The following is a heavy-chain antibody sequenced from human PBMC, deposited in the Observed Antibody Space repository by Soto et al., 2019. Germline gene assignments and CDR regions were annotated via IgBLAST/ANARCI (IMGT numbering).Heavy chain of an antibody. CDR2: IIPIFGTA. Sequence: GASVKVSCKASGGTFSNYAISWVRQAPGQGLEWMGGIIPIFGTANYAQKFQGRVTITADESTSTAYMELSSLRSEDTAVYYCARDEAYDSSGYYQSYWGQGTLVTGSS. D-gene: IGHD3-22*01. CDR1: GGTFSNYA. V-gene: IGHV1-69*13. J-gene: IGHJ4*02. CDR3: ARDEAYDSSGYYQSY.